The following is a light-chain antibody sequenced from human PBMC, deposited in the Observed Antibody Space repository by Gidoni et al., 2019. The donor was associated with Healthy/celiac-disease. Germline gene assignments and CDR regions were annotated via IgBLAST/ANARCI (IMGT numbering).Light chain of an antibody. CDR3: QQSYSTPPA. CDR2: AAS. CDR1: QSISSY. J-gene: IGKJ1*01. V-gene: IGKV1-39*01. Sequence: DIQMPQSPSSLSASVGDIVTITCRASQSISSYLTWYQQKPGKAPKLLIYAASSLQSGVPSRFSGSGSGTDFTLTISSLQPEDFATYYCQQSYSTPPAFXXXTKVEIK.